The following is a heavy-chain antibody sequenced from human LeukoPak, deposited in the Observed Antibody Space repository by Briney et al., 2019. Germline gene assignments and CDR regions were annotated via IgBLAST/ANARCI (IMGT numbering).Heavy chain of an antibody. J-gene: IGHJ3*02. V-gene: IGHV4-38-2*01. CDR2: IYHSGST. CDR1: GYSISSGYY. D-gene: IGHD3-10*01. Sequence: SGTLSLXCAVPGYSISSGYYWGWIRQPPGKGLEWIGSIYHSGSTYYNPSLKSRVSISVDTSKNQFSLKLSSVTAADTAVYYCARRADYYGSGIFAFDIWGQGTMVTVSS. CDR3: ARRADYYGSGIFAFDI.